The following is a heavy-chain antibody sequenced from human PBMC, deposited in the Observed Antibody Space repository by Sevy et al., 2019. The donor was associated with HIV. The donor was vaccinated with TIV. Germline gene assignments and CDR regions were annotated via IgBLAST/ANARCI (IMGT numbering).Heavy chain of an antibody. D-gene: IGHD3-22*01. J-gene: IGHJ4*02. CDR3: ARDFHDSSGYALHY. Sequence: GGSLRLSCAASGFTFSSYWMSWVRQAPGKGLEWVANIKQDGSEKYYVDSVKGRFTISRANAKNSLYLQMNSLRAEDTAVYYCARDFHDSSGYALHYWGQGTLVTVSS. CDR2: IKQDGSEK. V-gene: IGHV3-7*01. CDR1: GFTFSSYW.